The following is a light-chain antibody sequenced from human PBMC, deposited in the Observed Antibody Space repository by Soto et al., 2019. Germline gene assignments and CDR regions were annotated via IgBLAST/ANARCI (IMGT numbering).Light chain of an antibody. J-gene: IGLJ2*01. Sequence: QSVLTQPRSVSASPGQSVTISCTGTSSNVGGYNYVSWYQQNPGKAPKLMIYDATKRPSGVPDRFSGSKSGNAASLTISGLQAEDEADYYCCSYAASYTLVFGGGTQVTVL. CDR1: SSNVGGYNY. CDR2: DAT. V-gene: IGLV2-11*01. CDR3: CSYAASYTLV.